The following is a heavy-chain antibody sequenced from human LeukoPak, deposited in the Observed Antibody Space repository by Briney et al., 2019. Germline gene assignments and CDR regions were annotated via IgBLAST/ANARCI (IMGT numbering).Heavy chain of an antibody. CDR1: GFTFSSYW. D-gene: IGHD3-22*01. CDR2: INRYGSST. V-gene: IGHV3-74*01. CDR3: ASERPAIYNSSGYLY. J-gene: IGHJ4*02. Sequence: GGSLRLSCAASGFTFSSYWMHWVRQAPGKGLVWVSRINRYGSSTSYADSVKGRFTISRDNAKNTLYLQMNSLRAEDTAVYYCASERPAIYNSSGYLYWGQGTLVTVSS.